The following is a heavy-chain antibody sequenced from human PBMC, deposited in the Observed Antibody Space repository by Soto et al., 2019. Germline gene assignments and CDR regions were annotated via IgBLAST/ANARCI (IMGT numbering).Heavy chain of an antibody. CDR1: GFTFSSYA. D-gene: IGHD3-3*01. Sequence: GGSLRLSCAASGFTFSSYAMHWVRQAPGKGLEWVAVISYDGSNKYYADSVKGRFTISRDNSKNTLYLQMNSLRAEDTAVYYCARESANVFDYWGQGTLVTVSS. CDR2: ISYDGSNK. J-gene: IGHJ4*02. CDR3: ARESANVFDY. V-gene: IGHV3-30-3*01.